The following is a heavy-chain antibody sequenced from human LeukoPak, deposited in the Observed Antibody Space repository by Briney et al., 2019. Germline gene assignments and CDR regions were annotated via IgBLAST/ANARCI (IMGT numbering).Heavy chain of an antibody. Sequence: SVKVSCKASGYTFTSYDINWVRQAPGQGLEWMGGIIPIFGTANYAQKFQGRVTITTDESTSTAYMELSSLRSEDTAVYYCAREKYETGFDPWGQGTLVTVSS. CDR3: AREKYETGFDP. D-gene: IGHD3-3*01. CDR1: GYTFTSYD. V-gene: IGHV1-69*05. CDR2: IIPIFGTA. J-gene: IGHJ5*02.